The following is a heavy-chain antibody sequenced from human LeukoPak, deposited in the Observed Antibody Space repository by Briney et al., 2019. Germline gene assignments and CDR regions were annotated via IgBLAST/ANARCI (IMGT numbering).Heavy chain of an antibody. J-gene: IGHJ3*02. Sequence: ASVKVSCKASGYTFTGYYMHWVRQAPGQGLEWMGWINPNSGGTNYAQKFQGRVTTTRDTSISTAYMELSRLRSDDTAVYYCAREKTYYYDSSGYYAKDAFDIWGQGTMVTVSS. CDR3: AREKTYYYDSSGYYAKDAFDI. CDR2: INPNSGGT. V-gene: IGHV1-2*02. CDR1: GYTFTGYY. D-gene: IGHD3-22*01.